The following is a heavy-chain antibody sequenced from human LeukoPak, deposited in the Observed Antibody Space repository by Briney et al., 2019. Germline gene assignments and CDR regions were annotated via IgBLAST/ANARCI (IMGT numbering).Heavy chain of an antibody. D-gene: IGHD6-13*01. J-gene: IGHJ4*02. CDR3: ARSPYSSSWYYFDY. V-gene: IGHV3-21*01. CDR2: ISSSSSYI. CDR1: GFIFSNYE. Sequence: GGSLRLSCAASGFIFSNYEMNWVRQAPGKGLEWVSSISSSSSYIYYADSVKGRFTISRDNAKNSLYLQMNSLRAEDTAVYYCARSPYSSSWYYFDYWGQGTLVTVSS.